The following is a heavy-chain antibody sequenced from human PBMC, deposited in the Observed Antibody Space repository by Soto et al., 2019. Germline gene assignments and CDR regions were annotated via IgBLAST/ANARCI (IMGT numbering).Heavy chain of an antibody. D-gene: IGHD3-10*01. CDR1: GFMFSTTD. Sequence: GGSLRLSCAASGFMFSTTDMSWVRQAPGKGLEWVTTIEGSGAITYYADSVKGRFVISRDNSRNTVYLQMDSLTADDTAVYYCVKNSGWFNTWGQGTLVTVSS. CDR3: VKNSGWFNT. V-gene: IGHV3-23*01. J-gene: IGHJ5*02. CDR2: IEGSGAIT.